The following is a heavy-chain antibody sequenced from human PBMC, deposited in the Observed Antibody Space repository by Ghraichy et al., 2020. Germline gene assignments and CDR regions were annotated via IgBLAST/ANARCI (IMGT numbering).Heavy chain of an antibody. J-gene: IGHJ4*02. CDR3: ARDYYGSGSYYNELDY. CDR1: GYTFTSYA. CDR2: INAGNGNT. Sequence: ASVKVSCKASGYTFTSYAMHWVRQAPGQRLEWMGWINAGNGNTKYSQKFQGRVTITRDTSASTAYMELSSLRSEDTAVYYCARDYYGSGSYYNELDYWGQGTLVTVSS. D-gene: IGHD3-10*01. V-gene: IGHV1-3*01.